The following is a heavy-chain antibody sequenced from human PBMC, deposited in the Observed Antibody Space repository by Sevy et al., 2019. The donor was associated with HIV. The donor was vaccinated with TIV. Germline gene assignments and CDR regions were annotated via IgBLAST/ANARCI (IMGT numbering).Heavy chain of an antibody. CDR1: GFTFSSYE. D-gene: IGHD5-12*01. J-gene: IGHJ4*02. CDR2: ISSSGSTI. V-gene: IGHV3-48*03. CDR3: ARDDRGYSGYDRGNFDY. Sequence: GGSLRLSCAASGFTFSSYEMNWVRQAPGKGLEWVSYISSSGSTIYYADSVKGRFTISRDNAKNSLYLQMNSLRTEDTAVYYCARDDRGYSGYDRGNFDYWGQGTLVTVSS.